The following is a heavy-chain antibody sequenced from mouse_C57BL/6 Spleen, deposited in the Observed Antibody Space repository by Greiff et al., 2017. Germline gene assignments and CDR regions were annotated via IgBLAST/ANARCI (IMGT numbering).Heavy chain of an antibody. J-gene: IGHJ3*01. V-gene: IGHV14-4*01. CDR2: IDPENGDT. CDR3: TTGLTTRFAY. D-gene: IGHD2-12*01. Sequence: LVESGAELVRPGASVKLSCTASGFNIKDDYMHWVKQRPEQGLEWIGWIDPENGDTEYASKIQGKANITADTSTNTAYLQLSSLTSEDTAVYYCTTGLTTRFAYWGQGTLVTVSA. CDR1: GFNIKDDY.